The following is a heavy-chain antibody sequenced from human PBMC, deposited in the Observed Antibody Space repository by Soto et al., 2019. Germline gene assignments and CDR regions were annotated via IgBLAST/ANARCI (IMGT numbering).Heavy chain of an antibody. V-gene: IGHV3-30-3*01. CDR3: ARPLWRNDYNWGYFDL. CDR2: ISYDGSNK. J-gene: IGHJ2*01. D-gene: IGHD4-4*01. CDR1: GFTFSSYA. Sequence: QVQLVESGGGVVQPGRSLRLSCAASGFTFSSYAMHWVRQAPGKGLEWVAVISYDGSNKYYADSVKGRFTISRDNSKIXLYLQMNSLRAEDTAVYYCARPLWRNDYNWGYFDLWGRGTLVTVSS.